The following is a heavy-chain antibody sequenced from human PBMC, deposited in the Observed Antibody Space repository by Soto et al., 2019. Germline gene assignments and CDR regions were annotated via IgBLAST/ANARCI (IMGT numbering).Heavy chain of an antibody. CDR1: GGTFSSYA. V-gene: IGHV1-69*12. CDR2: IIPIFGTA. Sequence: QVQLVQSGAEVKKPGSSVKVSCKASGGTFSSYAISWVRQAPGQGLEWMGGIIPIFGTANYAQKFQGRVTITADESTSTAYMGLSSLRSEATAVYYCARGSEMATSPYWYFDLWGRGTLVTVSS. D-gene: IGHD5-12*01. J-gene: IGHJ2*01. CDR3: ARGSEMATSPYWYFDL.